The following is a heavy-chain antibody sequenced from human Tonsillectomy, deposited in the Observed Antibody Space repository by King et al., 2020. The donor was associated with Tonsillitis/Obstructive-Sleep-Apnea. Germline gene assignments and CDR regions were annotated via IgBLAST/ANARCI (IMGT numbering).Heavy chain of an antibody. Sequence: VQLVESGGGVVQPGRSLRLSCAASGFTFSSYGMHWVRQAPGKGLEGVAVIWYDGSNKYYADSVKGRFTISRDNSKNTLYLQMNSLRAEDTAVYYCARDFAEDYEFYFDYWGQGTLVTVSS. V-gene: IGHV3-33*01. D-gene: IGHD4-17*01. J-gene: IGHJ4*02. CDR1: GFTFSSYG. CDR2: IWYDGSNK. CDR3: ARDFAEDYEFYFDY.